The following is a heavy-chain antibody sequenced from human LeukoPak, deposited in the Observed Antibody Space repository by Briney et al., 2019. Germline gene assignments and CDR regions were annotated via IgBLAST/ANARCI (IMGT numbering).Heavy chain of an antibody. V-gene: IGHV3-30*04. D-gene: IGHD4-17*01. Sequence: GGSLRLSCAASGFTFSSYAMHWVRQAPGKGLEWVAVISYDGSNKYYADSVKGRFTISRDNAKNSLYLQMNSLRAEDTAVYYCASPLTTVTTGDYWGQGTLVTVSS. CDR2: ISYDGSNK. J-gene: IGHJ4*02. CDR1: GFTFSSYA. CDR3: ASPLTTVTTGDY.